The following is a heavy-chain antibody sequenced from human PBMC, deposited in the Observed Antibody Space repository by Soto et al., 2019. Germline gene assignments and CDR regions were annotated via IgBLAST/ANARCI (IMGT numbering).Heavy chain of an antibody. V-gene: IGHV3-30*03. CDR3: ARILRTLMVESAPIGC. J-gene: IGHJ4*02. Sequence: QVQLVESGGGVVQPGWSLRLACEGSGFTFGSYGMHWVRQAPGKGLEWVAAISYDGSNKYYADSVKGRFTISRDNFKNTVFLQMSSLRAEDTAVYYCARILRTLMVESAPIGCWGQGTLVTVSS. CDR1: GFTFGSYG. D-gene: IGHD2-15*01. CDR2: ISYDGSNK.